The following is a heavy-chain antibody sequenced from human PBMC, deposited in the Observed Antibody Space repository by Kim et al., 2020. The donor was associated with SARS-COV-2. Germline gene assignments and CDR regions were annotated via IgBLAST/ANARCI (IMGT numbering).Heavy chain of an antibody. D-gene: IGHD3-10*02. CDR1: GFTFSSYA. Sequence: GGSLRLSCAASGFTFSSYAMSWVRQAPGKGLEWVSVIYSGGSSTYYADSVKGRFTISRDNSKNTLYLQMNSLRAEDTAVYYCARYYVPTLGYGMDVWGQGTTVTVSS. CDR2: IYSGGSST. CDR3: ARYYVPTLGYGMDV. V-gene: IGHV3-23*03. J-gene: IGHJ6*02.